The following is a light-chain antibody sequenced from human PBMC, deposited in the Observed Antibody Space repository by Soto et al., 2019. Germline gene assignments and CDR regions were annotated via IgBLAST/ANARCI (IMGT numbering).Light chain of an antibody. CDR3: QHFKSFPIT. J-gene: IGKJ5*01. CDR1: HGISTL. Sequence: AIHFTHSPSSLSSSVLYIFTITWLASHGISTLLAWYQQKPGKAPKVLIYESSLLQSGVPSRFSGSGSGTDFTLTISSLQPEDFATYYCQHFKSFPITFGQGTRLDTK. V-gene: IGKV1-13*02. CDR2: ESS.